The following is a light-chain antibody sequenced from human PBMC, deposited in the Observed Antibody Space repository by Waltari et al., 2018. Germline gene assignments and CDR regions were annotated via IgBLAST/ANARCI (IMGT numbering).Light chain of an antibody. Sequence: IVLTQSPATLSLSPGERAPLPCRASQTVSTYLAWFQQKPGQAPGLLIYDASNRAPGIPARFSGSGSGTDFSLTISSLEPEDFAVYYCLQRSLWPWTFGQGTKVAVK. CDR2: DAS. CDR1: QTVSTY. V-gene: IGKV3-11*01. CDR3: LQRSLWPWT. J-gene: IGKJ1*01.